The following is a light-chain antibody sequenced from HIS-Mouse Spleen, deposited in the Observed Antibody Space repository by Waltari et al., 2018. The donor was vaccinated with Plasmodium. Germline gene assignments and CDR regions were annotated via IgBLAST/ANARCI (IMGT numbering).Light chain of an antibody. J-gene: IGLJ3*02. Sequence: SYELTQPPSVSVSPGQTARITCSGDALPKKYAYWYQQQSGQAPVLVIYEDSKRPSGIPQRFSGSSSGTIATLTLSGAHVEDEADYYCYSTDSSGNHRVFGGGTKLTVL. V-gene: IGLV3-10*01. CDR1: ALPKKY. CDR2: EDS. CDR3: YSTDSSGNHRV.